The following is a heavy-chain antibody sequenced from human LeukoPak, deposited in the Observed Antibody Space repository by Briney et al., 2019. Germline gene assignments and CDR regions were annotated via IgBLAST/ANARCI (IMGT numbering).Heavy chain of an antibody. CDR2: LSWNGGVV. Sequence: SLRLSSVASGFIFENYAMHWVRQAEGKGLESVRGLSWNGGVVTYVDSVKVRFTISRDKDMSSLYLQMSSLKVEDTAHYYCAKIAVPIPGRYHIDVWGKGITVTVSS. CDR3: AKIAVPIPGRYHIDV. CDR1: GFIFENYA. V-gene: IGHV3-9*01. D-gene: IGHD2-2*02. J-gene: IGHJ6*03.